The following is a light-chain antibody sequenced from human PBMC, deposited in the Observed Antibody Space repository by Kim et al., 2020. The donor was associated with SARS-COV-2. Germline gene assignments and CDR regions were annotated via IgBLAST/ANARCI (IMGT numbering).Light chain of an antibody. Sequence: DIQMTQSPSAMSASAGDRVTITCRASQDIVDYLAWLQQQPGKVPQRLIYAVSSLQSGVSSRFSGSRSGTEFTLTISGLRPEDFATYYCLQYSTYPYTLGQGTKLEI. V-gene: IGKV1-17*03. CDR1: QDIVDY. CDR3: LQYSTYPYT. J-gene: IGKJ2*01. CDR2: AVS.